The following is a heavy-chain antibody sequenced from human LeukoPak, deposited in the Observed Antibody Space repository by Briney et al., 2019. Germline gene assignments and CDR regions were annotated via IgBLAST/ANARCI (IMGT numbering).Heavy chain of an antibody. D-gene: IGHD6-13*01. CDR1: GFTFSSYA. J-gene: IGHJ4*02. CDR2: ISGSGGST. Sequence: GGSLRLSCAASGFTFSSYAMSWVRQAPGQGLEWVSAISGSGGSTYYADSVKGRFTISRDNSKNTLYLQMNSLRVEDAAVYYCAKDGYSSIPGFHFEYWGQGTPVTVSS. V-gene: IGHV3-23*01. CDR3: AKDGYSSIPGFHFEY.